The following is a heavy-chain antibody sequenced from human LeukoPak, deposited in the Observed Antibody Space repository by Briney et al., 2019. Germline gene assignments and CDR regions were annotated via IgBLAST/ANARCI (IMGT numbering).Heavy chain of an antibody. CDR3: TREDCSNVRCYGASDA. D-gene: IGHD2-2*01. J-gene: IGHJ5*02. CDR2: ISSANHM. Sequence: GGSLRLSCVASGFTFTSYAMSWVRQAPGKGLEYVSSISSANHMYYADSVKGRFTISRDNAKNSLFLQMNSLRGEDTAVYYCTREDCSNVRCYGASDAWGQGTLVTVSS. CDR1: GFTFTSYA. V-gene: IGHV3-69-1*01.